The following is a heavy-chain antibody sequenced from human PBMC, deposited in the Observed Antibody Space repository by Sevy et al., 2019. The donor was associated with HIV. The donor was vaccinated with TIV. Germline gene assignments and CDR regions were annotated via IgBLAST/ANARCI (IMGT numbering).Heavy chain of an antibody. D-gene: IGHD4-17*01. V-gene: IGHV4-39*01. Sequence: SETLSLTCTVSGGSISSSSYYWGWLRQPPGQGLEWIGSIYYSGSTFYNPSLRRPVTMSVDMSKNQFSLKVSCVTAAATAVYYCARRAYGDSAGMFDYWGQGTLVTVSS. J-gene: IGHJ4*02. CDR1: GGSISSSSYY. CDR3: ARRAYGDSAGMFDY. CDR2: IYYSGST.